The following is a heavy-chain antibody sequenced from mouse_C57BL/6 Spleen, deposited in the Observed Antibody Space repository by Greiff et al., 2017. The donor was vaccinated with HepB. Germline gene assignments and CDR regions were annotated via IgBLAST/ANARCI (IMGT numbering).Heavy chain of an antibody. CDR3: ARQIYYGNLYAMDY. CDR1: GFTFSDYY. D-gene: IGHD2-1*01. Sequence: EVQVVESGGGLVQPGGSLKLSCAASGFTFSDYYMYWVRQTPEKRLEWVAYISNGGGSTYYPDTVKGRFTISRDNAKNTLYLQMSRLKSEDTAMYYCARQIYYGNLYAMDYWGQGTSVTVSS. V-gene: IGHV5-12*01. J-gene: IGHJ4*01. CDR2: ISNGGGST.